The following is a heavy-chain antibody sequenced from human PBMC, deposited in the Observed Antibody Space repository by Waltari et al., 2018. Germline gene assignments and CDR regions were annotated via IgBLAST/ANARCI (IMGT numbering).Heavy chain of an antibody. CDR1: GFTFSNAW. V-gene: IGHV3-15*07. CDR3: TTEGDDGRADYYYGMDV. Sequence: EVQLVESGGGLVKPGGSLRLSCAASGFTFSNAWMHWVRQAPGKGLGWVGRIKSKTDGGTTDYAAPVKGRFTISRDDSKNTRYLQMNSLKTEDTAVYYGTTEGDDGRADYYYGMDVWGQGTTVTVSS. D-gene: IGHD2-21*02. J-gene: IGHJ6*02. CDR2: IKSKTDGGTT.